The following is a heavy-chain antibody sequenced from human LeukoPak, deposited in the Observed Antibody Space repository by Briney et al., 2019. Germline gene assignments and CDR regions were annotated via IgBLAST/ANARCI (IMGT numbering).Heavy chain of an antibody. V-gene: IGHV4-39*07. CDR1: GGSISSSSYY. J-gene: IGHJ3*02. Sequence: KPSETLSLTCTVSGGSISSSSYYWGWIRQPPGKGLEWIGSIYYSGSTYYNPSLKSRVTISVDTSKNQFSLKLSSVTAADTAVYYCARDRGSGWTLGAFDIWGQGTMVTVSS. CDR3: ARDRGSGWTLGAFDI. CDR2: IYYSGST. D-gene: IGHD6-19*01.